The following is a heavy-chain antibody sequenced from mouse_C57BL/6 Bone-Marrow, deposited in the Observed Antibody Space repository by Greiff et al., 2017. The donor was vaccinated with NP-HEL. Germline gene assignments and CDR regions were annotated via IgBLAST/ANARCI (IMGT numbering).Heavy chain of an antibody. CDR3: ARDYYGSLYYFDY. V-gene: IGHV1-55*01. CDR2: IYPGSGST. CDR1: GYTFTSYW. Sequence: QVQLKQPGAELVKPGASVKMSCKASGYTFTSYWITWVKQRPGQGLEWIGDIYPGSGSTNYNEKFKSKATLTVDTSSSTAYMQLSSLTSEDSAVYYCARDYYGSLYYFDYWGQGTTLTVSS. J-gene: IGHJ2*01. D-gene: IGHD1-1*01.